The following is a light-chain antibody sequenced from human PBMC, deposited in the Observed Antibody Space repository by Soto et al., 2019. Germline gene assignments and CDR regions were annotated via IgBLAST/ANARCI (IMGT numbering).Light chain of an antibody. V-gene: IGLV1-40*01. CDR3: QSYDSSLSGYV. J-gene: IGLJ1*01. Sequence: QSVLTQPPSVSGAPGQRVTISCTGSSSNIGAGYDVHWYQQLPGTAPKLLIYGNSNRPSGVPDQFSGSKSGTSASLAITGLQAEDEADYYCQSYDSSLSGYVFGTGTKV. CDR2: GNS. CDR1: SSNIGAGYD.